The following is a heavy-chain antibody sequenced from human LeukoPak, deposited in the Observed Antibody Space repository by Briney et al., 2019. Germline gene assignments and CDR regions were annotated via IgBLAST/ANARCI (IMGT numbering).Heavy chain of an antibody. CDR3: ARMDYDILTGYYHGGFDY. V-gene: IGHV4-39*07. Sequence: SETLSLTCTVSGGSISSSSYYWGWIRQPPGEGLEWIGSIYHSGSTYYNPSLKSRVTISVDTSKNQFSLKLSSVTAADTAVYYCARMDYDILTGYYHGGFDYWGQGTLVTVSS. D-gene: IGHD3-9*01. CDR1: GGSISSSSYY. CDR2: IYHSGST. J-gene: IGHJ4*02.